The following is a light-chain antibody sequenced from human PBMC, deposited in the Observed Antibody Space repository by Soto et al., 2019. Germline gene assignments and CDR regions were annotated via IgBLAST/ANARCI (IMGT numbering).Light chain of an antibody. CDR3: QQYNNWPAT. Sequence: EIVLTQSPCTLSLSPGERATLSCRASQSLNARYLAWYQVKPGQAPRLLFYGASSRATGITDRFIGSGSGTDFTLTISRLEPGDFAVYCCQQYNNWPATFGQGTKVDIK. CDR1: QSLNARY. CDR2: GAS. V-gene: IGKV3-20*01. J-gene: IGKJ1*01.